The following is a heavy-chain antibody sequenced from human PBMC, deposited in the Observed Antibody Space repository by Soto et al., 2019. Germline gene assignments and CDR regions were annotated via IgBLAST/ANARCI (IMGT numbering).Heavy chain of an antibody. CDR1: GYSISSGYY. CDR2: IYHSGST. D-gene: IGHD5-18*01. CDR3: ARMTTWIQLWFLD. J-gene: IGHJ4*02. V-gene: IGHV4-38-2*01. Sequence: SETLSLTCAVSGYSISSGYYWGWIRQPPGKGLEWIGSIYHSGSTYYNPSLKSRVTISVDTSKNQFSLKLSSVTAADTAVYYCARMTTWIQLWFLDWGQGTLVTVSS.